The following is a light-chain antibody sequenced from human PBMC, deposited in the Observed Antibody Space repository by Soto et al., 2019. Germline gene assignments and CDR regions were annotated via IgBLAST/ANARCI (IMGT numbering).Light chain of an antibody. Sequence: IQFTQSPSSLSASVGDRVTITCRASQGIGSYLAWYQQKPGEAPKLLIFAASTLQSGVPSRFSGSGSGTDFTITISSVPAEDFVTYCCQQVSTYPSTFGGGTKVDI. V-gene: IGKV1-9*01. CDR3: QQVSTYPST. CDR1: QGIGSY. J-gene: IGKJ4*01. CDR2: AAS.